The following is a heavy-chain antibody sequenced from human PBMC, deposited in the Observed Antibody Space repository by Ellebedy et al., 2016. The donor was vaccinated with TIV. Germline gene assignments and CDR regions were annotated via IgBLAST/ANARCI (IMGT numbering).Heavy chain of an antibody. CDR2: IYYSGST. V-gene: IGHV4-61*08. CDR3: ARLRFLEWFRSGVDHYYFDY. J-gene: IGHJ4*02. D-gene: IGHD3-3*01. CDR1: GGSISSGGYY. Sequence: MPSETLSLTCTVYGGSISSGGYYRSWFRKHPGKGLAWLGCIYYSGSTNYTPSLKSRVTISVDTSKNQFSLKLSSVTAADTAVYYCARLRFLEWFRSGVDHYYFDYWGQGTLVTVSS.